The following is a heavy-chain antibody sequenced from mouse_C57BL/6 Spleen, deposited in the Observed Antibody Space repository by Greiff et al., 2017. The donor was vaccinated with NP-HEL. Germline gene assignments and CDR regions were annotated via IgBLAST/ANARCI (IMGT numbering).Heavy chain of an antibody. J-gene: IGHJ4*01. CDR1: GYTFTSYW. Sequence: QVQLQQPGAELVKPGASVKMPCKASGYTFTSYWITWVKQRPGQGLEWIGDIYPGSGSTNYNEKFKSKATLTVDTSSSTAYMQLSSLTSEDSAVYYCARGTYGNYVGAMDYWGQGTSVTVSS. D-gene: IGHD2-1*01. CDR3: ARGTYGNYVGAMDY. CDR2: IYPGSGST. V-gene: IGHV1-55*01.